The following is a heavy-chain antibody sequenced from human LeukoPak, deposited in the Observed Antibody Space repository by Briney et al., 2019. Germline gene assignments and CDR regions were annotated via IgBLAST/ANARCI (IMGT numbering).Heavy chain of an antibody. Sequence: GGSLRLSCAASGFTFSSYSMNWVRQAPGKGLEWVSSISSSSSYIYYADSVKGRFTISRDNAKNSLYLQMNSLRAEDTAVYYCARDGVLLWFGELSNFDYWGQGTLVTVSS. CDR2: ISSSSSYI. D-gene: IGHD3-10*01. CDR1: GFTFSSYS. J-gene: IGHJ4*02. CDR3: ARDGVLLWFGELSNFDY. V-gene: IGHV3-21*01.